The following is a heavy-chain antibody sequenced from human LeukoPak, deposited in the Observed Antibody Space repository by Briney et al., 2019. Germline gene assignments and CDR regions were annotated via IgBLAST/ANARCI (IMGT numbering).Heavy chain of an antibody. V-gene: IGHV4-4*07. D-gene: IGHD2-2*01. J-gene: IGHJ4*02. Sequence: SETLSLTCTVSGGSISSYYWSWIRQPAGKGLEWIGRIYTSGTTHYNPFLKSRVTMSVDTSKNQFSLKLSSVTAADTAVYYCARVKRKYQLLKPLHETPSHYFDYWGQGTLVTVSS. CDR3: ARVKRKYQLLKPLHETPSHYFDY. CDR1: GGSISSYY. CDR2: IYTSGTT.